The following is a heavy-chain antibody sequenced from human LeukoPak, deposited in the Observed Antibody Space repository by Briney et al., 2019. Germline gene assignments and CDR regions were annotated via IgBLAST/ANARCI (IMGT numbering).Heavy chain of an antibody. CDR3: ASSLARNWFDP. CDR2: ISSSSSYI. CDR1: GFTFSSYS. V-gene: IGHV3-21*01. J-gene: IGHJ5*02. Sequence: GGSLRLSCAASGFTFSSYSMNWVRQAPGKGLEWVSSISSSSSYIYYADSVKGRFTISRDNAKNSLYLQMNSLRAEDTAVYYCASSLARNWFDPWGQGTLVTVSS.